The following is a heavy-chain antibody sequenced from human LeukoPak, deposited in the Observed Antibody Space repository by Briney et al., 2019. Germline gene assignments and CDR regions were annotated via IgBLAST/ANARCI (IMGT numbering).Heavy chain of an antibody. J-gene: IGHJ4*02. CDR3: ARVSQLGIPDY. Sequence: SETLSLTCTVSGGSISSGSYYWSWLRQPAGTGLEWIGRIYTSGSTNYNPSLKSRVTISVDTSKNQFSLKLSSVTAADTAVYYCARVSQLGIPDYWGQGTLVTVSS. V-gene: IGHV4-61*02. D-gene: IGHD7-27*01. CDR1: GGSISSGSYY. CDR2: IYTSGST.